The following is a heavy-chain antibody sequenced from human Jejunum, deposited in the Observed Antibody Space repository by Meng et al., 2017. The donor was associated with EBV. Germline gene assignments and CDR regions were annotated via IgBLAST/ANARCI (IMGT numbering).Heavy chain of an antibody. V-gene: IGHV4-30-2*01. D-gene: IGHD4-17*01. CDR2: IYHIGST. CDR3: ARGGPDFGDYVPFDY. J-gene: IGHJ4*02. Sequence: ESDSGLAKPSHTLSLPCAVSVDSITRGAYLWSLILQPPGKGLEWIGNIYHIGSTYYNPSLKSRVTISVDRSKNQFSLKLTSVTAADTAVYYCARGGPDFGDYVPFDYWGQGTLVTVSS. CDR1: VDSITRGAYL.